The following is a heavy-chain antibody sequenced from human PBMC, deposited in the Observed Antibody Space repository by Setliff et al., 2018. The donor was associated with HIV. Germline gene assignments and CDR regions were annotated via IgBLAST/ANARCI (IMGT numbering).Heavy chain of an antibody. J-gene: IGHJ3*02. CDR1: GDAFTDYY. CDR3: ARDPGYKSSWYGAFDI. Sequence: ASVKVSCKASGDAFTDYYIHWVRQAPGQGLEWIGWINPNSGGTNYAQKFQGRVTMTRDTSISTAFMDLSRLRSDDTAVYYCARDPGYKSSWYGAFDIWGQGTMVTV. V-gene: IGHV1-2*02. D-gene: IGHD6-13*01. CDR2: INPNSGGT.